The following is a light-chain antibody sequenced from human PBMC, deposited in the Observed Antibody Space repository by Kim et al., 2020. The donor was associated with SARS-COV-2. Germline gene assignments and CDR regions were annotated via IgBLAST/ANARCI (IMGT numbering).Light chain of an antibody. CDR1: SSDVGGYNY. Sequence: GQSITISCTATSSDVGGYNYVSWYQQHPGKAPKLMIYAVSNRPSGVSNRFSGSKSGNTASLTISGLQAEDETAYYCSSYTSSSTWVFGGGTQLTVL. V-gene: IGLV2-14*04. CDR2: AVS. J-gene: IGLJ3*02. CDR3: SSYTSSSTWV.